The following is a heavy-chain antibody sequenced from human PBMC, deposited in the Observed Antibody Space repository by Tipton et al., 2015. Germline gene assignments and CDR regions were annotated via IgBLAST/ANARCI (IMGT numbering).Heavy chain of an antibody. D-gene: IGHD4-23*01. V-gene: IGHV4-61*08. CDR1: GASGISGGYY. CDR3: ARARGRHGGLFDS. Sequence: TLSLTCTVSGASGISGGYYWSWVRPPPGEGLEYIGHIYYTGSPKYNPSLTRRVFISIDTSKTQFSLKMSSVTASDTAVYYCARARGRHGGLFDSWGQGILVTVSS. J-gene: IGHJ4*02. CDR2: IYYTGSP.